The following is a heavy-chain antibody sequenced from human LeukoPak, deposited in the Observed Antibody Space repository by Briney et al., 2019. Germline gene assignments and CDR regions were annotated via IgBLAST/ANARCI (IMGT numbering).Heavy chain of an antibody. J-gene: IGHJ5*02. V-gene: IGHV4-39*07. CDR3: ASSGSRAANWFDP. D-gene: IGHD1-26*01. Sequence: SETLSLTCTDSGGSISSSLNYWGWIRQPPGKGLEWIGSIYYSGSTYYNPSLKSRVTISVDTSKNQFSLKLSSVTAADTAVYYCASSGSRAANWFDPWGQGTLVTVSS. CDR2: IYYSGST. CDR1: GGSISSSLNY.